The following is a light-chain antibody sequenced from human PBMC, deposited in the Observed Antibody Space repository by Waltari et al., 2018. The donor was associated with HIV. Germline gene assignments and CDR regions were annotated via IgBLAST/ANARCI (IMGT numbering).Light chain of an antibody. Sequence: SALTQPASVSGFPGESLTISCTGADSDFGLYNFASLYQQHPGKGTKVILYVVDSRASGVSDRFSGSKSGNTASLTISGLQTEDEADYYCASYTANHTVMFGGGTKVTVL. V-gene: IGLV2-14*01. CDR3: ASYTANHTVM. CDR2: VVD. J-gene: IGLJ3*02. CDR1: DSDFGLYNF.